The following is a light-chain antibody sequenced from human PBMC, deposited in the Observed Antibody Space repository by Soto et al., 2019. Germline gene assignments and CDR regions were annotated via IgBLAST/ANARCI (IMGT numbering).Light chain of an antibody. J-gene: IGLJ1*01. CDR2: QVT. V-gene: IGLV2-14*01. CDR1: GSDIATFNY. CDR3: NSYSSTSFYV. Sequence: QSALAQPASMSGSPGQSITISCTGSGSDIATFNYVSWYQQYPGKAPKLLIYQVTSRASGVSHRFSGSKSSNTAALTISGLQPEDEAEYYCNSYSSTSFYVFGTGTKVTVL.